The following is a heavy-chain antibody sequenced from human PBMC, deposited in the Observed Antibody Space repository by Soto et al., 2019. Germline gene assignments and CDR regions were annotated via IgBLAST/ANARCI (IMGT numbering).Heavy chain of an antibody. V-gene: IGHV5-51*01. Sequence: GESLKISCNGSGYSFTIYWIGLVLQMPGKGLEWMWIIYPGDSDTRYSPSFQGQVTISADKSISTAYLQWSSLKASDTAMYYCARHTQLLVGGYYYGMDVWGQGTTVTVSS. D-gene: IGHD2-2*01. J-gene: IGHJ6*02. CDR2: IYPGDSDT. CDR3: ARHTQLLVGGYYYGMDV. CDR1: GYSFTIYW.